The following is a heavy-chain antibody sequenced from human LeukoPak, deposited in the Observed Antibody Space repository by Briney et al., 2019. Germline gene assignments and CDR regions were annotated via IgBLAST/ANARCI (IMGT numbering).Heavy chain of an antibody. CDR2: IYYSGST. J-gene: IGHJ5*02. Sequence: PSETLSLTCTVSGGSISSSSYYWGWIRQPPGKGLEWIGSIYYSGSTYYNPSLKSRVTISVDTSKNQFSLKLSSVTAADTAVYYCARGLLLWSHRAGWFDPWGQGTLVTVSS. V-gene: IGHV4-39*07. D-gene: IGHD3-10*01. CDR3: ARGLLLWSHRAGWFDP. CDR1: GGSISSSSYY.